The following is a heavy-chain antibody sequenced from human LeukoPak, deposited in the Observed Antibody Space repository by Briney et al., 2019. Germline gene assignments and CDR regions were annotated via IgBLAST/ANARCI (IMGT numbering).Heavy chain of an antibody. CDR2: VDPEDGET. D-gene: IGHD2-2*01. CDR1: GYTFTDYY. Sequence: ASVKISCKVSGYTFTDYYMHWVQQAPGNGLEWMGLVDPEDGETIYAEKFQGRVTITADTSTDTAYMELSSLRSEDTAVYYCATLSLGYCSSTSCYSGLRWGLYYYYMDVWGKGTTVTVSS. CDR3: ATLSLGYCSSTSCYSGLRWGLYYYYMDV. V-gene: IGHV1-69-2*01. J-gene: IGHJ6*03.